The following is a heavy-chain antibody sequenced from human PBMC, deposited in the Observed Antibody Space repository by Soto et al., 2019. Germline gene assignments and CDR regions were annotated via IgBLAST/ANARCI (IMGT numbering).Heavy chain of an antibody. D-gene: IGHD3-9*01. V-gene: IGHV1-69*02. CDR3: ARATDYDILTGYPYYYYGMDV. CDR2: IIPILGIA. J-gene: IGHJ6*02. CDR1: GGTFSSYT. Sequence: QVQLVQSGAEVKKPGSSVKVSCKASGGTFSSYTISWVRQAPGQGLEWMGRIIPILGIANYAQKFQGRVTIPAEKSTXXAXMXLSSLRSADTAVYYCARATDYDILTGYPYYYYGMDVWGQGTTVTVSS.